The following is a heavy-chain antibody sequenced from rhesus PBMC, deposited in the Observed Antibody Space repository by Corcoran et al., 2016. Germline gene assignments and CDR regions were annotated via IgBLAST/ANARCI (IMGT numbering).Heavy chain of an antibody. CDR3: ARHTYWGDYYVDY. CDR2: ISGSSGST. J-gene: IGHJ4*01. Sequence: QQGGGPGLVKPSETLSLTCAVSGYSISSGYYWGWIRQPPGKGLEYIGYISGSSGSTYYNPSLKSRVTISKDTSKNQFSLKLSSETAADTAVYYCARHTYWGDYYVDYWGQGVLVTVSS. D-gene: IGHD3-34*01. V-gene: IGHV4-99*01. CDR1: GYSISSGYY.